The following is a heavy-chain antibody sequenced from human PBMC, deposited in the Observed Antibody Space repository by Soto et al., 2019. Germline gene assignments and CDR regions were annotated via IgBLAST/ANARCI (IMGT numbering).Heavy chain of an antibody. CDR2: ISSSGGNT. CDR1: GFTFSSYV. CDR3: AKGESSGSIYDY. J-gene: IGHJ4*02. D-gene: IGHD2-15*01. Sequence: EVQLLESGGGLVQPGGSLRLSCAASGFTFSSYVMSWVRQAPGKGLELVSSISSSGGNTYYAASVKGRFTISRDHSKHTLYLQMNSLRAEDTVVYFCAKGESSGSIYDYWGRGTLVTVSS. V-gene: IGHV3-23*01.